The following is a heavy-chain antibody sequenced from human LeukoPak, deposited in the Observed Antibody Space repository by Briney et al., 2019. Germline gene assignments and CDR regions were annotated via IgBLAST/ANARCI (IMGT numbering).Heavy chain of an antibody. Sequence: PGRSLRLSCAASGLTFRSYGMHGVRQAPGKGLEWVAVIWYDGSNKYYVPSVKGRFTISKDTSKNTLYRQMSSLRAEDTAVYYCARDGNLDYSWTGYYEQRTDYWGQGTLVTVSS. CDR2: IWYDGSNK. CDR3: ARDGNLDYSWTGYYEQRTDY. V-gene: IGHV3-33*01. J-gene: IGHJ4*02. D-gene: IGHD3/OR15-3a*01. CDR1: GLTFRSYG.